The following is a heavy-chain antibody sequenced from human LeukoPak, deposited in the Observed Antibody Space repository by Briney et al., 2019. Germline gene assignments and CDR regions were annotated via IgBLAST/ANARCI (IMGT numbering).Heavy chain of an antibody. CDR2: IYYSGSS. J-gene: IGHJ4*02. V-gene: IGHV4-39*01. CDR3: ARHRSGWLQSSFDY. D-gene: IGHD5-24*01. CDR1: GGSISSSSSY. Sequence: SSETLSLTCSVSGGSISSSSSYWGWIRQPPGKGLEWIGSIYYSGSSFDNPALKSRVTISVDTSKNQFSLKLSSVTAADTAVYYCARHRSGWLQSSFDYWGQGTLVTVSS.